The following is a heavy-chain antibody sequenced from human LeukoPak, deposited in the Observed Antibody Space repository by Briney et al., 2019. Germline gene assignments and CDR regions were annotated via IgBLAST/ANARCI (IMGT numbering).Heavy chain of an antibody. J-gene: IGHJ4*02. CDR3: ASGSYYFDY. CDR2: IYYTGST. V-gene: IGHV4-59*08. CDR1: GLTFSSYE. D-gene: IGHD1-26*01. Sequence: GSLRLSCAASGLTFSSYEMNWVRQAPGKGLDWIGYIYYTGSTKYNPSLKSRATISVDTSKNQFSLKLSSVTAADTAVYYCASGSYYFDYWGQGTLVTVSS.